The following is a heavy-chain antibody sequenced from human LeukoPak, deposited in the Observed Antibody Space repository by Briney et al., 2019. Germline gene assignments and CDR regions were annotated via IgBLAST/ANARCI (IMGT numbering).Heavy chain of an antibody. V-gene: IGHV3-11*01. D-gene: IGHD3-22*01. CDR3: ATRAGAGIVVDY. CDR1: GFTFGDYY. CDR2: ISSSGSTI. Sequence: PGGSLRLSCAASGFTFGDYYMSWIRQAPGKGLEWVSYISSSGSTIYYADSVKGRFTISRDNAKNSLYLQMNSLRAEDTAEYYCATRAGAGIVVDYWGQGTLVTVSS. J-gene: IGHJ4*02.